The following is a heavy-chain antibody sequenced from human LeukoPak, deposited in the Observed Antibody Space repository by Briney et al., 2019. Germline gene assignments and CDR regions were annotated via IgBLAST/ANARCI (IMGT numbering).Heavy chain of an antibody. CDR3: ARTFYDTLDSDAFDF. CDR2: INPDSGGT. Sequence: ASVKVSCKASGGTFSSYAITWVRQAPAQGLEWMGWINPDSGGTNNAQKFQGRVTMTRDTSISTAYMELSRLRSDDTAVYYCARTFYDTLDSDAFDFWGQGTMVIVSS. CDR1: GGTFSSYA. D-gene: IGHD2/OR15-2a*01. V-gene: IGHV1-2*02. J-gene: IGHJ3*01.